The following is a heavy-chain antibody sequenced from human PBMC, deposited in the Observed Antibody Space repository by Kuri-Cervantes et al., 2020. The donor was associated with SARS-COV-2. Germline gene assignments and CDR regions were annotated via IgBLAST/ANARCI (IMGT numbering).Heavy chain of an antibody. CDR1: GFTFSSYG. D-gene: IGHD3-22*01. Sequence: GGSLRLSCAASGFTFSSYGMHWVRQAPGKGLEWVAVISYDGSNKYYADSVKGRFTISRDNSKNTLYLQMNSLRAEDTAVYYCAKDHDPHYYDSSGYYAYWGQGTLVPSPQ. V-gene: IGHV3-30*18. J-gene: IGHJ4*02. CDR3: AKDHDPHYYDSSGYYAY. CDR2: ISYDGSNK.